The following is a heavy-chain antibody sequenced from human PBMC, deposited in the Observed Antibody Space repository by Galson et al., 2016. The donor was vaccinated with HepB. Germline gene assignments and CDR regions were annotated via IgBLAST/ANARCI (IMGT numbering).Heavy chain of an antibody. CDR3: ARRLGSSGDYYYGMDV. CDR2: LNPRGGST. J-gene: IGHJ6*02. V-gene: IGHV1-46*01. Sequence: SVKVSCKASGYTFTHYYIHWVRQAPGQGLEWMGLLNPRGGSTRYAQKFQGKVTMTTDTSTSTVYMELSGLRLEDTAEYYCARRLGSSGDYYYGMDVWGQGTTVTVSS. CDR1: GYTFTHYY. D-gene: IGHD6-13*01.